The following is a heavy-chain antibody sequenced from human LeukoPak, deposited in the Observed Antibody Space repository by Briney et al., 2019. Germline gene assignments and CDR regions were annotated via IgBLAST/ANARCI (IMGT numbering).Heavy chain of an antibody. D-gene: IGHD2-2*01. Sequence: SETLPLTCAVSDYSINSGHYWGWIRQPPGKGLEWIGSIYHSGRTYYNPSLKSRVTTSVDTSKNQFSLKLTSLTAADTAVYYCARHASPDIVIVPAATFDYWGQGTLVTVSS. V-gene: IGHV4-38-2*01. J-gene: IGHJ4*02. CDR1: DYSINSGHY. CDR2: IYHSGRT. CDR3: ARHASPDIVIVPAATFDY.